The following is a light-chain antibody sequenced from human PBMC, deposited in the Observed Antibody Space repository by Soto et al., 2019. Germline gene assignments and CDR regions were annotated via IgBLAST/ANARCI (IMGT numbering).Light chain of an antibody. J-gene: IGKJ4*01. CDR3: QQRVFRVT. V-gene: IGKV3-11*01. Sequence: IVLTQSPSTLSLSPGDRASLSFRASQSVSTYLAWYQQKPGQAPRLLIYDSSNRAAGIPARFSGSGSGTDFTLTISSLEPEDFAVYYCQQRVFRVTFGGGTKVDIK. CDR1: QSVSTY. CDR2: DSS.